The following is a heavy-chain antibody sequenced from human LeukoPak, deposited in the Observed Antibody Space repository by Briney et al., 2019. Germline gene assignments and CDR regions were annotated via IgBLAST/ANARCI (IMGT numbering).Heavy chain of an antibody. CDR1: GGSISSYY. CDR2: IYYSGST. D-gene: IGHD3-10*01. V-gene: IGHV4-59*01. Sequence: SETLSLTCTVSGGSISSYYGSWIRQPPGKGLEWIGYIYYSGSTNYNPSLKRRVNISVDTSKNQFSLKLSSVTAADTAVYYCPRGRILVGVRGGPIYFDYWGQGTLVTVSS. J-gene: IGHJ4*02. CDR3: PRGRILVGVRGGPIYFDY.